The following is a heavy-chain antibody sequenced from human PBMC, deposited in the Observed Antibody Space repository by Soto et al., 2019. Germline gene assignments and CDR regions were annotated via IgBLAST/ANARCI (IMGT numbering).Heavy chain of an antibody. CDR1: GGTFSSYA. V-gene: IGHV1-69*01. CDR2: IIPIFGTA. J-gene: IGHJ3*02. D-gene: IGHD2-15*01. Sequence: QVQLVQSGAEVKKPGSSVKVSCKASGGTFSSYAISWVRQAPGQGLEWMGGIIPIFGTANYAQKFQGRVTITADDSTSTAYMELSSLRSEDTAVYYCARVGYCSGGSCGYPRNDAFDIWGQGTMVTVS. CDR3: ARVGYCSGGSCGYPRNDAFDI.